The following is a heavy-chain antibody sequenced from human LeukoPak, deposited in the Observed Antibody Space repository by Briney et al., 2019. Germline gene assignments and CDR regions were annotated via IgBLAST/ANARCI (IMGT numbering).Heavy chain of an antibody. J-gene: IGHJ6*02. CDR1: GYTFTSYD. Sequence: ASVKVSCKASGYTFTSYDINWVRQATGQGLEWMGWMNPNSGNTGYAQKFQGRVTMTRNTSISTAYIELSSLGSEDTAVYYCAIGSSSDYYYYYRKDGWGQGTTVTVSS. V-gene: IGHV1-8*01. D-gene: IGHD6-13*01. CDR3: AIGSSSDYYYYYRKDG. CDR2: MNPNSGNT.